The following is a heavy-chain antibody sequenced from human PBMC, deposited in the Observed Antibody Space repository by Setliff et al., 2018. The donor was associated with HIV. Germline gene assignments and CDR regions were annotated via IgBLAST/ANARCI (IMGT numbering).Heavy chain of an antibody. CDR2: ISSSGTYI. CDR3: ASGVLVVSAIFPASIAFDI. V-gene: IGHV3-21*01. CDR1: GFTFSNAW. D-gene: IGHD2-8*02. Sequence: GGSLRLSCAASGFTFSNAWMSWVRQAPGKGLEWVSSISSSGTYIYYADSMKGRFTISRDNAKNSLYLQMNSLRADDTAVYYCASGVLVVSAIFPASIAFDIWGQGTMVTVSS. J-gene: IGHJ3*02.